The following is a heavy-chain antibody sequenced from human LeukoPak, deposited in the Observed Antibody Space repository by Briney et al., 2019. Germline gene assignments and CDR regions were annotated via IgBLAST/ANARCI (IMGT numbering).Heavy chain of an antibody. Sequence: GGSLRLSCAASGFTVSSNYMSWVRQAPGKGLEWVSVIYSGGSTYYADSVKGRFTISRDNSKNTLYLQMNSLRAEDTAVYYCAKDGLMVRGSFAYYYYYMDVWGKGTTVTISS. CDR2: IYSGGST. CDR3: AKDGLMVRGSFAYYYYYMDV. D-gene: IGHD3-10*01. CDR1: GFTVSSNY. V-gene: IGHV3-53*05. J-gene: IGHJ6*03.